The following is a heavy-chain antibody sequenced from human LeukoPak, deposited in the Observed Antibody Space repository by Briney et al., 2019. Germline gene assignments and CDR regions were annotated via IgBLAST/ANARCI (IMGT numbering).Heavy chain of an antibody. Sequence: PSETLSLTCTVSGGSIRRYFWNWLRQTPGKGLEWIGHINYSGSTNYNPSLKSRVTISLDTSKNQFSLNLSSVTAADTAVYQSARGSAIYGSGSYSADWGQGTLVTVSS. CDR3: ARGSAIYGSGSYSAD. V-gene: IGHV4-59*01. CDR1: GGSIRRYF. J-gene: IGHJ4*02. CDR2: INYSGST. D-gene: IGHD3-10*01.